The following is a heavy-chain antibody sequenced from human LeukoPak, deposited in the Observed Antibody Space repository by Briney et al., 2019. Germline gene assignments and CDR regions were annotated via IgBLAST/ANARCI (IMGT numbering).Heavy chain of an antibody. D-gene: IGHD1-7*01. CDR1: GDSVSTNSAA. Sequence: SQTLSLTCAISGDSVSTNSAAWNWIRQSPSRGLEWLGRTYYMSKWYNDYAVSVESRITINPDTPKNQFSLQLNSVTPEDTAVYYCARSHWNYDNWFDPWGQGTLVTVSS. V-gene: IGHV6-1*01. CDR3: ARSHWNYDNWFDP. J-gene: IGHJ5*02. CDR2: TYYMSKWYN.